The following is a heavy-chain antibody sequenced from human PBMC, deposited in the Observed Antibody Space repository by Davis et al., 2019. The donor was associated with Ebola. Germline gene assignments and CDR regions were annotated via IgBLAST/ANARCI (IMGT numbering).Heavy chain of an antibody. CDR1: GFTFSSYS. D-gene: IGHD2-15*01. CDR2: ISSSSSYI. Sequence: GESLKISCAASGFTFSSYSMNWVRQAPGKGLEWVSSISSSSSYIYYADSVKGRFTISRDNAKNTLYLQMNSLRAEDTAVYYCARARGYCSGGSCYGGYYYMDVWGKGTTVTVSS. J-gene: IGHJ6*03. CDR3: ARARGYCSGGSCYGGYYYMDV. V-gene: IGHV3-21*01.